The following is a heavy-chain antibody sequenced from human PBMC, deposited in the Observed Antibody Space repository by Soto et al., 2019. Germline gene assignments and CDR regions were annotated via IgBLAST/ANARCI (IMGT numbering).Heavy chain of an antibody. V-gene: IGHV4-59*08. CDR3: ARSIRKTMSHHHSHAIKNYYYMDV. D-gene: IGHD3-10*02. Sequence: PSWTLYITCTVSGGCMNIYFWSWSLKPQGKGLEWIGYIYYSGSTNYNPSLKSRVTISVDTSKNQFSLKLSSVTAADTAVYYCARSIRKTMSHHHSHAIKNYYYMDVWGKGTTVTVSS. J-gene: IGHJ6*03. CDR2: IYYSGST. CDR1: GGCMNIYF.